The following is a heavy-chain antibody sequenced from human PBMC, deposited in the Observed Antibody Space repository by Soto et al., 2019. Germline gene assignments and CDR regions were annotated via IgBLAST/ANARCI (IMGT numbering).Heavy chain of an antibody. J-gene: IGHJ4*02. V-gene: IGHV4-59*01. Sequence: QVQLQESGPGLVKPSETLSLTCAVSGDSISSYYCMWIRQPPGKGLESIGYLYYGRSANYNPCLKSRVTLSVDTSTNQCSLTLRSMTAADTAVYYCALRSMAVVPEYWGQGTLVTVSS. CDR1: GDSISSYY. D-gene: IGHD3-22*01. CDR2: LYYGRSA. CDR3: ALRSMAVVPEY.